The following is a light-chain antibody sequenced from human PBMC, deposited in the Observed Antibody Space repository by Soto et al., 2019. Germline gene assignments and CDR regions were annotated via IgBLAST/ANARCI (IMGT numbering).Light chain of an antibody. V-gene: IGKV3-20*01. CDR3: QQYGSPPRT. Sequence: EIVLTQSPGTLSLSPGERATLSCRASQSVSSSSLAWYQQKPGQAPRLLIHDASRRVTGIPDRFSGGGSGTDFTLTISRLEPEDFAVYYWQQYGSPPRTFGQGTTVEIK. CDR1: QSVSSSS. J-gene: IGKJ1*01. CDR2: DAS.